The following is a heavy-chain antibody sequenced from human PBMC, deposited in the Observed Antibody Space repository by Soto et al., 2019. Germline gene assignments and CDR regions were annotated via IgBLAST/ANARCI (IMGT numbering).Heavy chain of an antibody. V-gene: IGHV3-73*01. D-gene: IGHD6-6*01. Sequence: GGSQRLSCAASGFTCSGSSMHWVRQASGKGLEWVGRIRSKANSYATAYAASVKGRFTISRDDSKNTAYLQMNSLKTEDTAVYYCTSLIAARPDYYYYYYMDVWGKGTTVTVSS. CDR1: GFTCSGSS. CDR3: TSLIAARPDYYYYYYMDV. J-gene: IGHJ6*03. CDR2: IRSKANSYAT.